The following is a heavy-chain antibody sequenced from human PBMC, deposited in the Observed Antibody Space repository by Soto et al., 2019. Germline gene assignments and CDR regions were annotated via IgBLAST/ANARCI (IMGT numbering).Heavy chain of an antibody. CDR2: FDPEDGET. D-gene: IGHD2-2*01. J-gene: IGHJ3*02. Sequence: GASVKVSCKASGYSFTSLDINWVRQTAGQGLEWMGGFDPEDGETIYAQKFQGRVTMTEDTSTDTAYMELSSLRSEDTAVYYCALYCSSTSCPTWYAFDIWGQGTMVTVSS. V-gene: IGHV1-24*01. CDR3: ALYCSSTSCPTWYAFDI. CDR1: GYSFTSLD.